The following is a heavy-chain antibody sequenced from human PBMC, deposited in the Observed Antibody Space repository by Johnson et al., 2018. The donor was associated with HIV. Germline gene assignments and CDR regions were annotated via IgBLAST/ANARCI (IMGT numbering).Heavy chain of an antibody. D-gene: IGHD6-19*01. V-gene: IGHV3-74*01. CDR1: GFTFSTYW. CDR3: AKDYAVRMRANAFDI. CDR2: IYGDGSST. J-gene: IGHJ3*02. Sequence: VQLVESGGGLVQPGGSLRLSCTASGFTFSTYWMHWVRQAPGKGLVWVSRIYGDGSSTTYADSVKGRFTISRDNSKNTLYLQMNSLRAEDTDVYYCAKDYAVRMRANAFDIWGQGTMVTVSS.